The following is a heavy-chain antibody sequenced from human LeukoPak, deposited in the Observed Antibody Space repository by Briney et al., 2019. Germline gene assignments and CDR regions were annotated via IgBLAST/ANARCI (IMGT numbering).Heavy chain of an antibody. V-gene: IGHV4-34*01. CDR1: GGSFSGYY. D-gene: IGHD2-2*01. Sequence: SETLSLTCAVYGGSFSGYYWSWIRQPPGKGLEWIGEINHSGSTNYNPSLKSRVTISVDTSKNQFSLKLSSVTAADTAVYYCARGCPGPGDIVVVPASVFDPWGQGTLVTVSS. CDR3: ARGCPGPGDIVVVPASVFDP. CDR2: INHSGST. J-gene: IGHJ5*02.